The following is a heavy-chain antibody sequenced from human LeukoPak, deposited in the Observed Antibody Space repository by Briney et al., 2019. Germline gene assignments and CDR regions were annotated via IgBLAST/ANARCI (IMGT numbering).Heavy chain of an antibody. CDR1: GFTLSSNG. CDR3: AREDWGTTGHSFGY. CDR2: LWYDASNT. V-gene: IGHV3-33*01. Sequence: GGSLRLSCVASGFTLSSNGMHWVRQAPGKGLELVAVLWYDASNTYYADSVKGRFTISRDLSKNTLYLQMTSLRVEDTAVYYCAREDWGTTGHSFGYWGQGTLVTVSS. J-gene: IGHJ4*02. D-gene: IGHD7-27*01.